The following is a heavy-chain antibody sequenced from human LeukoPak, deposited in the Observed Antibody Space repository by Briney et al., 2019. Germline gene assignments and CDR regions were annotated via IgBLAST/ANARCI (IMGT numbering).Heavy chain of an antibody. Sequence: SETLSLTCTVSGGSISSSSDYWGWIRQPPGKGLEWIGSIYYSGSTSYNPSLKSRVTISRDTSKNQFSLRLSSVTAGDTAVYYCARSSGSSDYGNWGQGTLVTVSS. J-gene: IGHJ4*02. CDR3: ARSSGSSDYGN. V-gene: IGHV4-39*07. CDR1: GGSISSSSDY. CDR2: IYYSGST. D-gene: IGHD4-17*01.